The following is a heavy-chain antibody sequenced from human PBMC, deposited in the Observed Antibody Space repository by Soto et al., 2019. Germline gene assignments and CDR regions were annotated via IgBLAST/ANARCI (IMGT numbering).Heavy chain of an antibody. CDR3: ARFSSGWYQIDY. CDR1: VYTFTSYA. CDR2: INAGNGNT. Sequence: ASVKVSCKASVYTFTSYAMHWVRQAPGQRLEWMGWINAGNGNTKYSQKFQGRVTITRDTSASTAYMELSSLRSEDTAVYYCARFSSGWYQIDYWGQGTLVTVSS. D-gene: IGHD6-19*01. J-gene: IGHJ4*02. V-gene: IGHV1-3*01.